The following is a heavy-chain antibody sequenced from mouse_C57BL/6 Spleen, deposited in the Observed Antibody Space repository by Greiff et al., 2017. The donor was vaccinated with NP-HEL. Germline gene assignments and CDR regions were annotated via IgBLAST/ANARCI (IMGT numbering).Heavy chain of an antibody. CDR1: GYSITSGYY. CDR3: ARDNFFHYYAMDY. J-gene: IGHJ4*01. V-gene: IGHV3-6*01. Sequence: EVKLVESGPGLVKPSQSLSLTCSVTGYSITSGYYWNWIRQFPGNKLEWMGYISYDGSNNYNPSLKNRISITRDTAKNQFFLKLNSVTTEDTATYYCARDNFFHYYAMDYWGQGTSVTVSS. CDR2: ISYDGSN.